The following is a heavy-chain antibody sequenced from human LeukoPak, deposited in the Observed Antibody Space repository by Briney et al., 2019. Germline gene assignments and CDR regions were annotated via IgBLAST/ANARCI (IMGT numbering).Heavy chain of an antibody. D-gene: IGHD2-21*01. CDR1: GYTFTSYG. CDR2: ISAYNGNT. J-gene: IGHJ5*02. Sequence: ASVKVSCKASGYTFTSYGISWVRQAPGQGLEWMGWISAYNGNTNYAQKLQGRVTMTTDTSTSTAYMELRSLRSDDTAVYYCARDSLAYCGGDCPNWFDPWGQGTLVTVSS. CDR3: ARDSLAYCGGDCPNWFDP. V-gene: IGHV1-18*01.